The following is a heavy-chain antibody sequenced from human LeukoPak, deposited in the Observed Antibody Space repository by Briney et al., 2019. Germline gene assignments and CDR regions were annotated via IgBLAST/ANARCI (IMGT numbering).Heavy chain of an antibody. V-gene: IGHV3-21*01. Sequence: GGSLRLSCAASGFTFSSYSMNWVRQAPGKGLEWVSSISSSSSYIYYADSVKGRFTISRDNSKNTLYLQMNSLRAEDTAVYYCAREWSYCSSTSCYPDYWGQGTLVTVSS. CDR1: GFTFSSYS. J-gene: IGHJ4*02. D-gene: IGHD2-2*01. CDR2: ISSSSSYI. CDR3: AREWSYCSSTSCYPDY.